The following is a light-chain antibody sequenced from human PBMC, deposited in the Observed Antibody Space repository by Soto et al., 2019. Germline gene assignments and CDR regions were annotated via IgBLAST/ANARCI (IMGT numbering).Light chain of an antibody. CDR2: DVS. Sequence: QSVLTQPASVSGSPGQSITISCSGASSDVGGYKYVSWYQQHPGKAPKLTIYDVSNRPSGVSNRFSGSKSGNTASLTISGLQAEDEADYYCSSYTSSSAVVFGGGTKVTVL. CDR3: SSYTSSSAVV. V-gene: IGLV2-14*03. J-gene: IGLJ2*01. CDR1: SSDVGGYKY.